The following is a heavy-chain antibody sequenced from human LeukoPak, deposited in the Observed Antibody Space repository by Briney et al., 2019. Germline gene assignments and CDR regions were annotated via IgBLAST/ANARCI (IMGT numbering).Heavy chain of an antibody. CDR1: GGTFSSYI. D-gene: IGHD3-10*01. CDR3: ARSYGSGSSSYFQH. Sequence: SVKVSCKASGGTFSSYIISWVRQAPGQGLEWMGRIIPILGIANYAQKFQGRVTITADKSTSTAHMGLSSLRSEDTAVYYCARSYGSGSSSYFQHWGQGTLVTVSS. CDR2: IIPILGIA. J-gene: IGHJ1*01. V-gene: IGHV1-69*02.